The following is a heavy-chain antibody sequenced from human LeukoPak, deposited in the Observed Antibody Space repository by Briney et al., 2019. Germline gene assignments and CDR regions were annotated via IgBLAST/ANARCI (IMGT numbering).Heavy chain of an antibody. CDR3: AREPPGYCSGGSCPALDY. CDR2: INPNSGGT. D-gene: IGHD2-15*01. J-gene: IGHJ4*02. CDR1: GYTFTGYY. V-gene: IGHV1-2*02. Sequence: GASVKVSCKASGYTFTGYYMHWVRQAPGQGLEWMGWINPNSGGTNYAQKFQGRVTMTRDTSISTAYMELSRLRSDDTAVYYCAREPPGYCSGGSCPALDYWGQGTLVTVSS.